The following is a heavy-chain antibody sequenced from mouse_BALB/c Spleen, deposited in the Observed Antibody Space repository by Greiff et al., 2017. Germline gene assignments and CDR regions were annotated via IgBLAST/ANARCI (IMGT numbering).Heavy chain of an antibody. V-gene: IGHV1-69*02. CDR3: TRLGLPYYAMDY. CDR1: GYTFTSYW. D-gene: IGHD4-1*01. J-gene: IGHJ4*01. Sequence: QVQLQQSGAELVRPGASVKLSCKASGYTFTSYWINWVKQRPGQGLEWIGNIYPSDSYTNYNQKFKDKATLTVDKSSSTAYMQLSSPTSEDSAVYYCTRLGLPYYAMDYWGQGTSVTVSS. CDR2: IYPSDSYT.